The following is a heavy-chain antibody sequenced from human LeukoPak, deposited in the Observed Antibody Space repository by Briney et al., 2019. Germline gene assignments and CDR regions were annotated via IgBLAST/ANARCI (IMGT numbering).Heavy chain of an antibody. V-gene: IGHV1-2*02. Sequence: ASVKVSCRASGSTFTGYYMHWVRQAPGQGLEWMGWINPNSGGTNYAQKFQGRVTMTRDTSISTAYMELSRLRSDDTAVYYCARVVVPAAIQDLLLGWFDPWGQGTLVTVSS. CDR3: ARVVVPAAIQDLLLGWFDP. CDR2: INPNSGGT. D-gene: IGHD2-2*02. CDR1: GSTFTGYY. J-gene: IGHJ5*02.